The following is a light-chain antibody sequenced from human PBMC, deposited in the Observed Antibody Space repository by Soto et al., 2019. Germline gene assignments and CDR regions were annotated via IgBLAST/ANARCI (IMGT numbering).Light chain of an antibody. J-gene: IGLJ2*01. Sequence: SYELTQPPSVSVSPGHTASITCSGDKLGDKYASWYQQKPGQSPVVVIYQDKKRPSGIPERFSGSNSGNTATLTITGTRAMDEADYYCQAWDTSTAWVFGGGTKLTVL. V-gene: IGLV3-1*01. CDR3: QAWDTSTAWV. CDR2: QDK. CDR1: KLGDKY.